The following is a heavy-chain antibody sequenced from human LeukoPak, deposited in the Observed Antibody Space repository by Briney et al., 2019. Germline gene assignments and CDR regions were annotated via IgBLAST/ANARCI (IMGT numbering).Heavy chain of an antibody. J-gene: IGHJ4*02. CDR2: ISSSSSTI. CDR1: RFTFSSYS. Sequence: GGSLRLSFAASRFTFSSYSMNWVRQAPGKGLEWVSYISSSSSTIYYADSVKGRFTISRDNAKNSLYLQMNTLRAEDTAVYYCARGEGPDYWGQGTLVTVSS. CDR3: ARGEGPDY. V-gene: IGHV3-48*01.